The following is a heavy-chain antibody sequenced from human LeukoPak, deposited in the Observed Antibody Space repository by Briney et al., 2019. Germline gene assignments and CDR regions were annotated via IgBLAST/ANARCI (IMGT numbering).Heavy chain of an antibody. V-gene: IGHV2-5*02. CDR3: AHNAVITMVRGVIIGGADWFDP. Sequence: SGPTLVNPTQTLTLTCTFSGFSLSTSGVGVGWIRQPPGKALEWLALIYWDDDKRYSPSLKSRLTITKDTSKNQVVLTMTNMDPVDTATYYCAHNAVITMVRGVIIGGADWFDPWGQGTLVTVSS. CDR2: IYWDDDK. D-gene: IGHD3-10*01. J-gene: IGHJ5*02. CDR1: GFSLSTSGVG.